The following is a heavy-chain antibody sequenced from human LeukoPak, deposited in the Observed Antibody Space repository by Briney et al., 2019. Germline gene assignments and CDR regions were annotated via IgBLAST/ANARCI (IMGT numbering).Heavy chain of an antibody. V-gene: IGHV1-2*02. J-gene: IGHJ3*02. Sequence: ASVKVSCKASGYTCTGYYMHWVRQAPGQGLEWMGWINPNSGDTNYAQKFQGRVTMTRDTSISTAYMELSRLRSDDTAVYYCARGGANPDAFDIWGQGTMVTVSS. CDR3: ARGGANPDAFDI. CDR1: GYTCTGYY. D-gene: IGHD1-26*01. CDR2: INPNSGDT.